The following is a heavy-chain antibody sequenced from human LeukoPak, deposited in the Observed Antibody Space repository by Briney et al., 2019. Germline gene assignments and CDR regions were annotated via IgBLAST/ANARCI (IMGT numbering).Heavy chain of an antibody. CDR1: GYTFTSYD. V-gene: IGHV1-8*03. CDR3: AADRYCSSTSCLDAFDI. J-gene: IGHJ3*02. Sequence: ASVKVSCKASGYTFTSYDINWVRQATGQGLEWMGWMNPNSGNTGYAQKFQGRVTITRNTSISTAYMELSSLRSEDTAVYYCAADRYCSSTSCLDAFDIWAKGQWSPSLQ. D-gene: IGHD2-2*01. CDR2: MNPNSGNT.